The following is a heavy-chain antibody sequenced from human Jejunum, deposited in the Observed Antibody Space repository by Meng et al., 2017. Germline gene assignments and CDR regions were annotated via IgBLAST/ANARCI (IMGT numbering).Heavy chain of an antibody. Sequence: GQMGASGGGLVQTGGYMRLSCVAYGTSFCSNAMSWGRQAQGKGMEWVSSISNGGITYYADSVKGRFTISRDNSKNTLYLQMNSLRAEDTAVYYCAKVRGGAVASWYFDYWGQGTLVTVSS. CDR1: GTSFCSNA. J-gene: IGHJ4*02. CDR3: AKVRGGAVASWYFDY. D-gene: IGHD6-19*01. V-gene: IGHV3-23*04. CDR2: ISNGGIT.